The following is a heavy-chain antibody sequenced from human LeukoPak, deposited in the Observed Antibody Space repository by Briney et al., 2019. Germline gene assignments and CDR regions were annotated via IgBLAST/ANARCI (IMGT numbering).Heavy chain of an antibody. V-gene: IGHV4-39*01. CDR1: GGSISSSSYY. J-gene: IGHJ5*02. CDR2: IYYDGST. CDR3: ARRATSGWFDP. D-gene: IGHD1-26*01. Sequence: SETLSLTCTVSGGSISSSSYYWGWIRQPPGKGLEWIGSIYYDGSTYFNPSLKTRGTISVHTSRNQFSLRLSSVTAADTAVYSCARRATSGWFDPWGQGTLVTVSS.